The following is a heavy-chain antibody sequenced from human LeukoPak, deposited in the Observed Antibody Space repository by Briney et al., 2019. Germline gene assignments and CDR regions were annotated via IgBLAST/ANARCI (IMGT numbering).Heavy chain of an antibody. J-gene: IGHJ6*03. Sequence: GGSLRLSCAASGFTFSNYGMHWVCQAPGKGLEWVAVRWYDGGYKYNEDSVKGRFTISRDNSKNTLYLQMNSLRAEDSAVYYCAKADRTGSYSYYYMDVWGKGTTVTVSS. CDR3: AKADRTGSYSYYYMDV. V-gene: IGHV3-33*06. D-gene: IGHD3-16*02. CDR2: RWYDGGYK. CDR1: GFTFSNYG.